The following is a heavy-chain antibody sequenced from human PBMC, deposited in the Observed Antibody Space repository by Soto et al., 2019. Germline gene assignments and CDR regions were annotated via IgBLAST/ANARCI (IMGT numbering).Heavy chain of an antibody. Sequence: QVQLVQSGAEVKKPGSSVKVSCKASGGTFSSYAISWVRQAPGQGLEWMGGIIPIFGTANYAQKFQCRVTITADKSTSKAYMELSRLRSEDTAVYYCARVNDFICYYYGMDVWGQGTTVTVSS. V-gene: IGHV1-69*06. J-gene: IGHJ6*02. D-gene: IGHD3-3*01. CDR2: IIPIFGTA. CDR1: GGTFSSYA. CDR3: ARVNDFICYYYGMDV.